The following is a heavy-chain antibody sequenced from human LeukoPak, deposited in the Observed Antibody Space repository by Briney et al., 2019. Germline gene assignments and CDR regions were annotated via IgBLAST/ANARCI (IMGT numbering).Heavy chain of an antibody. J-gene: IGHJ3*02. CDR3: ARVGRITMVRGVISGAFDI. CDR2: INPSGGST. Sequence: ASVKVSCKASGYTFTSYYMHWVRQAPGQGLEWMGIINPSGGSTSYAQKFQGRVTMTRDTSTSTVYMELSSLRSEDTAVYYCARVGRITMVRGVISGAFDIWGQGTMVTVSS. V-gene: IGHV1-46*01. D-gene: IGHD3-10*01. CDR1: GYTFTSYY.